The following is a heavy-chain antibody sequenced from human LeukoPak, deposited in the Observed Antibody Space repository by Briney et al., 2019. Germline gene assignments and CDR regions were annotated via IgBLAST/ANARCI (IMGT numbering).Heavy chain of an antibody. V-gene: IGHV4-4*07. CDR1: GGSISSYY. J-gene: IGHJ4*02. D-gene: IGHD6-19*01. CDR2: IYTSGST. Sequence: SETLSLTCTVSGGSISSYYWSWIRQPAGKGLEWIGRIYTSGSTNYNPSLKSRVTMSVDTSKNQFSLKLSSVTAADTAVYYCARAGYSSGWDTFDYWGQGTLVTVSS. CDR3: ARAGYSSGWDTFDY.